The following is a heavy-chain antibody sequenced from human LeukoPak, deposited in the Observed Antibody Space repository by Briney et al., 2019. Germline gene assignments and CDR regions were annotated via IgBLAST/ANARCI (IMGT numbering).Heavy chain of an antibody. CDR3: ARDCSGGSCLKTPFQH. Sequence: GASVKVSCKASGYTFTSYGISWVRQAPGQGLEWMGWISAYNGNTNYAQKLQGRVTMTTDTYTSTAYMELRRLRSDDTAVYYCARDCSGGSCLKTPFQHWGQGTLVTVSS. CDR2: ISAYNGNT. D-gene: IGHD2-15*01. V-gene: IGHV1-18*01. CDR1: GYTFTSYG. J-gene: IGHJ1*01.